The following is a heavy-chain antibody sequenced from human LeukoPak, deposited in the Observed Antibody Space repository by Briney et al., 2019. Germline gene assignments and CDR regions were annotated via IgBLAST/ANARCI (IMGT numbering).Heavy chain of an antibody. D-gene: IGHD3-10*01. CDR3: ATQSPDYSIGPSYGSFNI. CDR1: GFTFHNYA. V-gene: IGHV3-23*01. CDR2: IGASGDNI. Sequence: GGSLRLSCEASGFTFHNYAMAWVRQAPGKGMEYVSSIGASGDNIYYGGSVKGRFTISRDNSKNTLFLQMNSLRAEDTALYYCATQSPDYSIGPSYGSFNIWGQGTKVTVSS. J-gene: IGHJ3*02.